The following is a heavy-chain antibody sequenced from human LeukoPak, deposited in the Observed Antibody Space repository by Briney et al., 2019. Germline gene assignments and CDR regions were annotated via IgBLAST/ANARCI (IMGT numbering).Heavy chain of an antibody. D-gene: IGHD3-22*01. CDR1: GYTFTSYY. J-gene: IGHJ4*02. CDR2: INPSGGST. CDR3: ARAAGKGYYDSSGYPY. Sequence: ASVKVSCKASGYTFTSYYMHWVRQAPGQGLEWMGIINPSGGSTNYAQKFQGRVTITTDESTSTAYMELSSLRSEDTAVYYCARAAGKGYYDSSGYPYWGQGTLVTVSS. V-gene: IGHV1-46*01.